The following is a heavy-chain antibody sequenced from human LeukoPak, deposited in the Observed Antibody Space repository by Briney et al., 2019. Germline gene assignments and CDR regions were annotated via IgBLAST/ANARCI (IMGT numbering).Heavy chain of an antibody. D-gene: IGHD3-3*01. CDR1: GGTFSSYA. CDR2: IIPILGIA. CDR3: ARERITIFGVVIHDAFDI. J-gene: IGHJ3*02. V-gene: IGHV1-69*04. Sequence: SVKVSCKASGGTFSSYAISWVRQAPGQGLEWMGRIIPILGIANYAQKFQGRVTITADKSTSTAYMELSSLRSEDTAVYYCARERITIFGVVIHDAFDIWGQGTMVTVSS.